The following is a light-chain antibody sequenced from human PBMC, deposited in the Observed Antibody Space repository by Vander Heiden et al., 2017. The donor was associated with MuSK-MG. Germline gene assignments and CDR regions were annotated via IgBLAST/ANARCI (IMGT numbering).Light chain of an antibody. Sequence: DMQLTQSPSSLSASVGDRVIITCRASQRISRYLNWYQQKPGKAPKLLIYEASSLQSGVPSRIGGSGSTDFTLTITNLQPDDFATYYCQQTYSTTPITFGQGTRVEIK. CDR2: EAS. J-gene: IGKJ5*01. CDR1: QRISRY. V-gene: IGKV1-39*01. CDR3: QQTYSTTPIT.